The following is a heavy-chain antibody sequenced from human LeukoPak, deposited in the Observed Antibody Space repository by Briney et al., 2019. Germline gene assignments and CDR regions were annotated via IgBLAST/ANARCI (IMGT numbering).Heavy chain of an antibody. CDR1: GFTFSSYE. CDR2: ISSSGSTI. D-gene: IGHD6-6*01. CDR3: AREARYWYFDL. V-gene: IGHV3-48*03. Sequence: PGGSLRLSCAASGFTFSSYEMNWVRQAPGKGLEWVSYISSSGSTIYYADSVKGRFTISRDNAKNSLYLQMNGLRAEDTAVYYCAREARYWYFDLWGRGTLVTVSS. J-gene: IGHJ2*01.